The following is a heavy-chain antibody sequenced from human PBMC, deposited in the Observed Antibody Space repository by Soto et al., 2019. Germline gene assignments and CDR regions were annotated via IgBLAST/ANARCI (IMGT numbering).Heavy chain of an antibody. J-gene: IGHJ4*02. CDR3: ATLGTPATGLYFFAY. D-gene: IGHD2-15*01. V-gene: IGHV4-30-4*01. CDR2: ISYSGST. CDR1: GGSISSGNYY. Sequence: QVQLQESGPGLVKPSQTLSLTCTVSGGSISSGNYYWSWIRQPPGKGLEWIGFISYSGSTYYSTSLNRRFTISVDTSKSQFSLNLIFVTAADTSVYYCATLGTPATGLYFFAYWGQGSLVTVSS.